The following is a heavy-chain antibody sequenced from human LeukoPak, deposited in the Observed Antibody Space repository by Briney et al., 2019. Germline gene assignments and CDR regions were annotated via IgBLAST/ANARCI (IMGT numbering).Heavy chain of an antibody. CDR3: ARGVPGRGTYYFDY. CDR2: ISHDGSNK. J-gene: IGHJ4*02. Sequence: GGSLRLSCAASGFTFSSYAMHWVRQAPGKGLEWVAVISHDGSNKYYADSVKGRFTISRDNSKNTLYLQMNSLRAEDTAVYYCARGVPGRGTYYFDYWDQGTLVTVSS. D-gene: IGHD3-16*01. V-gene: IGHV3-30*01. CDR1: GFTFSSYA.